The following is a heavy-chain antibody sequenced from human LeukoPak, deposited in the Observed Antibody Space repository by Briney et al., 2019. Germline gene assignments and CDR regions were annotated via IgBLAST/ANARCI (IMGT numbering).Heavy chain of an antibody. J-gene: IGHJ4*02. CDR3: AKEPDYGSGSYYTPTADY. CDR2: IYSGGST. V-gene: IGHV3-66*01. CDR1: GFTVSSNY. Sequence: PGGSLRLSCAASGFTVSSNYMSWVRQAPGKGLEWVSVIYSGGSTYYADSVKGRFTISRDNSKNTLYLQMNSLRAEDTAVYYCAKEPDYGSGSYYTPTADYWGQGTLVTVSS. D-gene: IGHD3-10*01.